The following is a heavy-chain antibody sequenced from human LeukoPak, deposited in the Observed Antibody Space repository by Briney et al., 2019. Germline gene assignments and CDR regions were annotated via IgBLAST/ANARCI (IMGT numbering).Heavy chain of an antibody. J-gene: IGHJ6*02. D-gene: IGHD3-9*01. V-gene: IGHV6-1*01. CDR1: GDSVSSNSAA. CDR2: TYYRSKWYH. Sequence: PSQTLSLTCAISGDSVSSNSAAWNWIRQSPSRGLEWLGRTYYRSKWYHDYAVSVKSRITITPETSTNQFSLQLNSVTPEDTAVYYCATQLIIESGGLDVWGQGTMVTVSS. CDR3: ATQLIIESGGLDV.